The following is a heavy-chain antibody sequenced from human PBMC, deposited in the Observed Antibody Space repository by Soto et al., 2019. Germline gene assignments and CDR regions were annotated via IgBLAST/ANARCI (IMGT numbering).Heavy chain of an antibody. CDR1: GYSLTELS. Sequence: GASVKVSCKVSGYSLTELSMHWLRQAPVKGPEWMGGFVPEHGQAIYAQNFQGRVTMTEDTSTDTAYMELSSLTSEDTAVYFCATGQLGNYFDPWGLGTLVTVSS. CDR3: ATGQLGNYFDP. V-gene: IGHV1-24*01. J-gene: IGHJ5*02. D-gene: IGHD6-13*01. CDR2: FVPEHGQA.